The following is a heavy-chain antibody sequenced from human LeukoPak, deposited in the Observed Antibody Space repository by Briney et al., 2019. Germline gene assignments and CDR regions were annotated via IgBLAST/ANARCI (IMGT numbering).Heavy chain of an antibody. CDR2: IYYSGRT. V-gene: IGHV4-39*01. Sequence: PSETLSLTCTVSGGSISSSSYCWGWIRQPPGKGLEWIGSIYYSGRTYYNPSLKSRVTISVDTSKNQLSLKLGSVTAADTAVYNCARGPYYDFDYWGQGTLVTVSS. D-gene: IGHD3-16*01. CDR1: GGSISSSSYC. J-gene: IGHJ4*02. CDR3: ARGPYYDFDY.